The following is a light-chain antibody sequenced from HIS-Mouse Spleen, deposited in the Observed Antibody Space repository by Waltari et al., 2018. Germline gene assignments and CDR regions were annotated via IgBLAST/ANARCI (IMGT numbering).Light chain of an antibody. CDR2: EGS. J-gene: IGLJ3*02. V-gene: IGLV2-23*03. Sequence: QSALPQPASVSGSPGPSITISCTGPSSDVGSYNLVSWYQQPPGKAPKLMIYEGSKRPSGVSNRFSGSKSGNTASLTISGLQAEDEADYYCCSYAGSSTFGVFGGGTKLTVL. CDR3: CSYAGSSTFGV. CDR1: SSDVGSYNL.